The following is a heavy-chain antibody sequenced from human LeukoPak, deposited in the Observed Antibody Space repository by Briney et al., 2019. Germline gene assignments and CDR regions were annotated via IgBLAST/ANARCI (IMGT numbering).Heavy chain of an antibody. D-gene: IGHD1-26*01. Sequence: DPSETLSLTCTVSGGSISSSSYYWGWIRQPPGKGLEWIGSIYYSGSTYYNPSLKSRVTISVDTSKNQFSLKLSSVTAADTAVYYCARGSRISGVGATYHFQHWGQGTLVTVSS. CDR2: IYYSGST. CDR3: ARGSRISGVGATYHFQH. J-gene: IGHJ1*01. V-gene: IGHV4-39*07. CDR1: GGSISSSSYY.